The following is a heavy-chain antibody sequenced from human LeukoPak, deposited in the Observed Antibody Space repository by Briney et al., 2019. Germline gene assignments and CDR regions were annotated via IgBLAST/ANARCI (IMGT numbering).Heavy chain of an antibody. CDR3: AKDLNSGSWYRGLDYFDY. V-gene: IGHV3-30*02. J-gene: IGHJ4*02. D-gene: IGHD6-13*01. CDR2: IRYDGSNK. Sequence: GGSLRLSCAASGFTFSSYGMHWVRQAPGKGLEWVAFIRYDGSNKYYADSVKGRFTISRDNSKNTLYLQMNSLRAEDTAVYYCAKDLNSGSWYRGLDYFDYWGQGTLVTVSS. CDR1: GFTFSSYG.